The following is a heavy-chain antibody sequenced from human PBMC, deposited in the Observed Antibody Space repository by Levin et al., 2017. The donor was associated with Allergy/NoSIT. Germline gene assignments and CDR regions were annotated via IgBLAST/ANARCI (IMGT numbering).Heavy chain of an antibody. V-gene: IGHV4-59*01. J-gene: IGHJ6*02. Sequence: PSQTLSLTCTVSGGSISSFYWSWIRQPPGKGLEWIGYIYYTGSTNYNPSLMSRVTISVNTSKNQFSLKLSSVTAADTAVYFCARDRSRIATPGTHYYYGMDVWGQGTTVTVSS. CDR3: ARDRSRIATPGTHYYYGMDV. CDR2: IYYTGST. D-gene: IGHD6-13*01. CDR1: GGSISSFY.